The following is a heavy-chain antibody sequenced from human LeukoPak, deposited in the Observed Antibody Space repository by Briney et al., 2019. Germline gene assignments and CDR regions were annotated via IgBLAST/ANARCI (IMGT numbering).Heavy chain of an antibody. CDR3: ARATPVGGVRFDY. D-gene: IGHD3-16*01. CDR2: LYTGDT. J-gene: IGHJ4*02. V-gene: IGHV4-4*09. CDR1: GVSISSYY. Sequence: PSETLSLTCTVSGVSISSYYWSWIRQPPREGTGVDWVHLYTGDTRYNPSLKSRVTISVDTSKNQFSLKLSSVTAADTAVYYCARATPVGGVRFDYWGQGTLVTVSS.